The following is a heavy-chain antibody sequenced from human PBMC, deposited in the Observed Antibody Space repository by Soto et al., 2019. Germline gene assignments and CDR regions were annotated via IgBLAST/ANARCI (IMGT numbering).Heavy chain of an antibody. V-gene: IGHV2-5*01. CDR3: AQSLSSRWSGGNWFEP. J-gene: IGHJ5*02. D-gene: IGHD3-10*02. CDR2: IYWNDDK. CDR1: GFSLSTSGVG. Sequence: SGPTLVNPTQTLTLTCTFCGFSLSTSGVGVGWIRQPPGKALEWLALIYWNDDKRYSPSLKSRLTITKDTSKNQVVLTMTNMDPVDTATYYCAQSLSSRWSGGNWFEPWGQGTLVTVCS.